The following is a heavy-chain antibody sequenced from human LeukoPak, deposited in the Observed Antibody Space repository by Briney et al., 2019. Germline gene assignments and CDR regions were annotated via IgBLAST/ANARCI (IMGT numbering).Heavy chain of an antibody. D-gene: IGHD4-11*01. CDR3: AKDLGYYSSYYYGMDV. J-gene: IGHJ6*02. CDR1: GFTFSSSG. Sequence: GGSLRLSCAASGFTFSSSGMHWVRQAPGKGLEWVAVISYDGRSKYYGDSVKGRFTISRDNSKNTLYLQMNSLRAEDSAVYYCAKDLGYYSSYYYGMDVWGQGTTVTASS. CDR2: ISYDGRSK. V-gene: IGHV3-30*18.